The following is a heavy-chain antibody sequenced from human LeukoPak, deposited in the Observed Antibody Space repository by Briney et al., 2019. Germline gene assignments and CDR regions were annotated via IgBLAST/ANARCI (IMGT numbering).Heavy chain of an antibody. CDR2: IYHSGST. CDR1: GYSISSGYY. J-gene: IGHJ3*02. V-gene: IGHV4-38-2*01. CDR3: ARGAAMIVVGGAFDI. D-gene: IGHD3-22*01. Sequence: PSETLSLTCAVSGYSISSGYYWGWIRQPPGKGLEWIGSIYHSGSTYYNPSLKSRVTISVDTSKNQFSLKLSSVTAADTAVYYCARGAAMIVVGGAFDIWGQGTMVTVSS.